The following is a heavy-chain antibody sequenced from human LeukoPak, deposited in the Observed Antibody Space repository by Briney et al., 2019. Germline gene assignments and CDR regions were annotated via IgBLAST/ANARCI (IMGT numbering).Heavy chain of an antibody. D-gene: IGHD1-26*01. V-gene: IGHV3-20*04. Sequence: PAGSLRLSCAASGFTFDDYGMSWVRQAPGRGLEWVSGINWNGGSAGYADSVKGRFTISRDNAKNSLYLEMNSLRAEDTALYYCASGGIYYGAAFDFWGQGTLVTVSS. CDR1: GFTFDDYG. J-gene: IGHJ4*02. CDR3: ASGGIYYGAAFDF. CDR2: INWNGGSA.